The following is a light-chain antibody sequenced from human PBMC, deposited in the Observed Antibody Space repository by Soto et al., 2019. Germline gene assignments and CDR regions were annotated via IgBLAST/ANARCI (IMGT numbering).Light chain of an antibody. J-gene: IGLJ1*01. CDR2: EGS. Sequence: QSALTQPASVSGSPGRSITISCTGTSSDVGSYNLVSWYQQHPGKAPKLMIYEGSKRPSGVSDRFSGSKSGNTASLTISGLQAEDEGDYYYCAYAGSSTSVFGTGTKLTVL. CDR3: CAYAGSSTSV. V-gene: IGLV2-23*01. CDR1: SSDVGSYNL.